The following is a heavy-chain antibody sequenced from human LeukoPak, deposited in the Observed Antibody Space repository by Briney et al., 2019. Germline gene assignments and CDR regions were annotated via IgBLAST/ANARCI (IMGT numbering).Heavy chain of an antibody. D-gene: IGHD3-22*01. V-gene: IGHV1-18*01. CDR1: GYTFTSYG. J-gene: IGHJ4*02. CDR2: ISAYNGNT. Sequence: ASVKVSCKASGYTFTSYGISWVRQAPGQGLEWMGWISAYNGNTNYAQKLQGRVTMTTDTSTSTAYMELRSLRSGDTAVYYCARTNVYYYASSDYYPYFDYWAQGTLVTVSS. CDR3: ARTNVYYYASSDYYPYFDY.